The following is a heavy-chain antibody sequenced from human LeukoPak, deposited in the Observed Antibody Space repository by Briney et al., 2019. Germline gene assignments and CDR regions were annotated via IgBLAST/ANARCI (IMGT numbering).Heavy chain of an antibody. CDR1: GFTFSSYA. Sequence: GGSLRLSCAASGFTFSSYAMHWVRQAPGKGLEWVAVISYDGSNKYYADSVKGRFTISRDNSKNTLYLQMNSLRAEDTAVYYCASNLGSFDPWGQGTLVTVSS. V-gene: IGHV3-30-3*01. J-gene: IGHJ5*02. D-gene: IGHD3-16*01. CDR2: ISYDGSNK. CDR3: ASNLGSFDP.